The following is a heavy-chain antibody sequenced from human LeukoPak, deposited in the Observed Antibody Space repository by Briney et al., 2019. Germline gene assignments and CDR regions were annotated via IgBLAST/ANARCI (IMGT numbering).Heavy chain of an antibody. Sequence: GGSLRLSCAASGFTFSSYAMHWVRQAPGKGLEWVAVISYDGSNKYYADSVKGRFTISRDNSKNTLYLQMNSLRAEDTAVYYCARECSDGAYGDYYFDYWGQGTLVTVSS. D-gene: IGHD4-17*01. V-gene: IGHV3-30-3*01. CDR3: ARECSDGAYGDYYFDY. CDR2: ISYDGSNK. CDR1: GFTFSSYA. J-gene: IGHJ4*02.